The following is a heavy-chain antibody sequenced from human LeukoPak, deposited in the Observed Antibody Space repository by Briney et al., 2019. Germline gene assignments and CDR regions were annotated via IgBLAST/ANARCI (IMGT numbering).Heavy chain of an antibody. CDR2: INPNSGGT. Sequence: ASVKVSCKASGYTFTGYYMRWVRQAPGQGLEWMGWINPNSGGTGCAQKLQGRVNMPRHKSIDTANIDLSRLTSDDPALHYCATLSSWASFPLPFDYWGQGTLVTVSS. D-gene: IGHD3-16*01. V-gene: IGHV1-2*02. CDR3: ATLSSWASFPLPFDY. CDR1: GYTFTGYY. J-gene: IGHJ4*02.